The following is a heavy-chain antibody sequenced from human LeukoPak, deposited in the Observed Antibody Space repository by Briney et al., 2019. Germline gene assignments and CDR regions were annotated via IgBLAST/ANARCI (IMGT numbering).Heavy chain of an antibody. CDR2: ISCDGSNK. V-gene: IGHV3-30-3*01. CDR1: VFTFTSYA. D-gene: IGHD5-24*01. CDR3: ARDRTRDGYNQGRVFDY. Sequence: GGSLRLSCAASVFTFTSYAIHWVRHAPCKGLEWVAGISCDGSNKYYADSVKGRFTISRDNSKNTLYLQMNSLRAEDTAVYYCARDRTRDGYNQGRVFDYWGQGTLVTVSS. J-gene: IGHJ4*02.